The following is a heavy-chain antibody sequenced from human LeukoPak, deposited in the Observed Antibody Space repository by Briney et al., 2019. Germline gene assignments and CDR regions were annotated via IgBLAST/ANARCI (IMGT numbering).Heavy chain of an antibody. CDR2: ISYDGSNK. V-gene: IGHV3-30*19. Sequence: GGSLRLSCVGSGFTFSSFGMHWVRQAPGKGLEWVAVISYDGSNKYYADSVKGRFTISRDNSKNTLYLQMNSLRAEDTAVYYCARVRRIAAAGTELSYWGQGTLVTVSS. CDR1: GFTFSSFG. CDR3: ARVRRIAAAGTELSY. J-gene: IGHJ4*02. D-gene: IGHD6-13*01.